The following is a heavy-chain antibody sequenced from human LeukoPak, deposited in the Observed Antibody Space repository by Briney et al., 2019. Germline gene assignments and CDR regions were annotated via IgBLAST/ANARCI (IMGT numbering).Heavy chain of an antibody. CDR2: ISAYNGNT. CDR1: GYTFTSYG. D-gene: IGHD3-3*01. V-gene: IGHV1-18*01. J-gene: IGHJ4*02. Sequence: ASVKVSCKASGYTFTSYGISWVRQAPGQGLEWMGWISAYNGNTNYAQKLQGRVTITTDTSTSTAYMELRSLRSDDTAVYYCARVLSPITIFGVVIIKDYFDYWGQGTLVTVSS. CDR3: ARVLSPITIFGVVIIKDYFDY.